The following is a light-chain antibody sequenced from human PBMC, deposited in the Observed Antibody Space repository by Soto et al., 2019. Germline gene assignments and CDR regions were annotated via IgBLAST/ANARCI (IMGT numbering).Light chain of an antibody. CDR3: QQYNSSSWT. V-gene: IGKV1-5*03. J-gene: IGKJ1*01. CDR1: QSISSW. Sequence: DIQMTQSPSTLSGSVGDRVTITCGASQSISSWVAWYQKKQGQAPKLLIYKASSLESGVPSRLRGSGYGTEFTLTISSMKNDDFATYYCQQYNSSSWTFGQGTKVDIK. CDR2: KAS.